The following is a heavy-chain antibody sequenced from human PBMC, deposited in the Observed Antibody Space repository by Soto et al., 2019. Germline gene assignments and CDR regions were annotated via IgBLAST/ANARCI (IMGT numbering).Heavy chain of an antibody. CDR1: GSSINSSGNY. D-gene: IGHD3-3*02. V-gene: IGHV4-39*01. CDR3: AILPPLHLLVY. CDR2: MFYGVST. J-gene: IGHJ4*02. Sequence: SETLSLTCTVSGSSINSSGNYWGWIRQPPGKGLEWIGSMFYGVSTYYNPSLKSRVTVSVDTAKNQFSLNLRSVTAADTAADYFAILPPLHLLVYWGQGTLVTVSS.